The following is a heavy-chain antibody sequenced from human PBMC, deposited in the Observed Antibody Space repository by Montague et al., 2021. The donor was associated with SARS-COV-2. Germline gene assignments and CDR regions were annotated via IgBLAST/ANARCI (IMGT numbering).Heavy chain of an antibody. CDR3: VHSYADYLFDY. CDR2: IYWDDDK. D-gene: IGHD4-17*01. CDR1: GGSISSYYW. J-gene: IGHJ4*02. V-gene: IGHV2-5*08. Sequence: TLSLTCTVSGGSISSYYWSWIRQPPGKALEWLAVIYWDDDKRYSPSLKSRLTITKDTSKNQVVLTVTNMDPVDTATYYCVHSYADYLFDYWGQGTLVSVSS.